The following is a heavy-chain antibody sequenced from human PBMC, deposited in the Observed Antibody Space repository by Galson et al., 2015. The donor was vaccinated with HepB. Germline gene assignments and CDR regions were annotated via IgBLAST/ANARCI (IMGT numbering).Heavy chain of an antibody. D-gene: IGHD3-3*01. CDR3: ARVYDFWSGPDLNWFDP. V-gene: IGHV1-3*01. CDR1: GYTFTSYA. Sequence: SVKVSCKASGYTFTSYAMHWVRQAPGQRLEWMGWINAGNGNTKYSQKFQGRVTITRDTSASTAYMELSSLRSEDTAVYYCARVYDFWSGPDLNWFDPWGQGTLVTVSS. CDR2: INAGNGNT. J-gene: IGHJ5*02.